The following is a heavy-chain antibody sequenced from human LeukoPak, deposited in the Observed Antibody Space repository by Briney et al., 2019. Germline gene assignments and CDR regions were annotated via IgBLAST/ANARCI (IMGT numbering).Heavy chain of an antibody. J-gene: IGHJ4*02. CDR1: GGSFSGYY. Sequence: SETLSLTCAVYGGSFSGYYWSWIRQPPGKGLEWIGEINHSGSTNYNPSLKSRVTISADTSKNQFSLKLSSVTAADTAVYYCAGGSWLDYWGQGTLVTVSS. CDR3: AGGSWLDY. V-gene: IGHV4-34*01. CDR2: INHSGST.